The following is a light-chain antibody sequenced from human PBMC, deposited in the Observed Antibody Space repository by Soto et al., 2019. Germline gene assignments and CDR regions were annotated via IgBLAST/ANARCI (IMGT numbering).Light chain of an antibody. Sequence: EIVLTQSPGTLSLSPGERATLSWRASQSLSSSYLAWYQQKPGQAHRLLIYGASSRATGSPDRFSGSGAGTAFTLPISRLEPQDFAVYYCQQYDTSPPLTFGGGTKVDIK. CDR3: QQYDTSPPLT. V-gene: IGKV3-20*01. CDR1: QSLSSSY. CDR2: GAS. J-gene: IGKJ4*01.